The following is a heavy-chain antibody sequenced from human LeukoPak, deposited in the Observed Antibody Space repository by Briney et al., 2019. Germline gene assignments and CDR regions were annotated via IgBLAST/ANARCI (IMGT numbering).Heavy chain of an antibody. Sequence: SETLSLTCAVSGGSISTYYWNWIRQPPGKGLEWIGYIYYSGSTNYNPSLNSRVTISVDTSKNQFSLRLSSVTAADTALYYCARSFHSSSWYFDHWGQGTLVTVSS. CDR2: IYYSGST. CDR1: GGSISTYY. V-gene: IGHV4-59*08. D-gene: IGHD6-13*01. CDR3: ARSFHSSSWYFDH. J-gene: IGHJ4*02.